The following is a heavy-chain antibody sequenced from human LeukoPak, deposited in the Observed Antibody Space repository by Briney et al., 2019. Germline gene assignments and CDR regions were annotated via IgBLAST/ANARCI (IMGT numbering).Heavy chain of an antibody. D-gene: IGHD3-22*01. Sequence: PSETLSLTCTVSAAPISSYYWSWIRQPPGKGLEWIGYIYYSGSTNYNPSLKSRVAISVDTSKNQVSLRLSSVTAADTAVYFCARQRGYHYDSTTNRFSDLWGQGTRVTVSS. V-gene: IGHV4-59*01. CDR3: ARQRGYHYDSTTNRFSDL. CDR1: AAPISSYY. J-gene: IGHJ5*02. CDR2: IYYSGST.